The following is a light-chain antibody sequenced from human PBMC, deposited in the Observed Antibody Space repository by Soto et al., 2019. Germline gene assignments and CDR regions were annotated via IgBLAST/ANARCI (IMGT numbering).Light chain of an antibody. CDR3: MQALQTPWT. J-gene: IGKJ1*01. Sequence: DIVMTQSPLSLPVTPGEPASISCISIHILLHSNGYNYLDWYLQKPGQSPQLLIYLGSNRASGVPDRFSGSGSGTDFTLKISRVEAEDVGVYYCMQALQTPWTFGQGTKVDIK. V-gene: IGKV2-28*01. CDR1: HILLHSNGYNY. CDR2: LGS.